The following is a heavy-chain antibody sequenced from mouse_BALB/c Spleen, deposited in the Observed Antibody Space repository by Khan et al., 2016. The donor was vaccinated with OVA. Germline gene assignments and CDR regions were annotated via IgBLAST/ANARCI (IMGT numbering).Heavy chain of an antibody. CDR2: ISTYSGDA. Sequence: QIQLVQSGAELVRPGVSVKISCKGSGYTFTDYAMHWVKQSHAKTLEWIGVISTYSGDADYHQKFQGKASMTVDKSSSTAYMELARLTSEDSAIYYCTRGGRFAYWGQGTLVTVSA. CDR3: TRGGRFAY. J-gene: IGHJ3*01. V-gene: IGHV1S137*01. CDR1: GYTFTDYA. D-gene: IGHD1-1*02.